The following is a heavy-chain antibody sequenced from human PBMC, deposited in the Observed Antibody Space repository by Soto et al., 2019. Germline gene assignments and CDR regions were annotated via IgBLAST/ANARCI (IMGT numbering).Heavy chain of an antibody. Sequence: QVQLVESGGGVVQPGRSLRLSCAASGFTFSSYGMHWVRQAPGKGLEWVAVISYDGSNKYYADSVKGRFTISRDNSKNXXYLQMNSLRAEDTAVYYCAKDGGSNPFYYYYGMDVWGQGTTVTVSS. V-gene: IGHV3-30*18. CDR2: ISYDGSNK. CDR1: GFTFSSYG. J-gene: IGHJ6*02. CDR3: AKDGGSNPFYYYYGMDV. D-gene: IGHD4-4*01.